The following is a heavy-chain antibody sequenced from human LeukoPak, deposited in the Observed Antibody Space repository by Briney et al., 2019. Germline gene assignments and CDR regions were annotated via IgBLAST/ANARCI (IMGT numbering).Heavy chain of an antibody. V-gene: IGHV1-3*01. CDR1: GYTFTSYA. CDR3: ARDGSGSYYKYWFDP. J-gene: IGHJ5*02. CDR2: INAGNGNT. Sequence: ASVKVSCKASGYTFTSYAMHWMRQAPGQRLEWMGWINAGNGNTKYSQKFQGRVTITRDTSASTAYMELSSLRSEDTAVYYCARDGSGSYYKYWFDPWGQGTLVTVSS. D-gene: IGHD3-10*01.